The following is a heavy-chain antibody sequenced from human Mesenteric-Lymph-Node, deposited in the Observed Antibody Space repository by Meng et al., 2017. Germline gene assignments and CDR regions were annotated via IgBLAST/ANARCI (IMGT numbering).Heavy chain of an antibody. J-gene: IGHJ5*02. V-gene: IGHV4-30-4*01. CDR1: GGSISSGDYY. CDR3: ARDRKHYGERGWFDP. D-gene: IGHD4-17*01. Sequence: QVQAQEAGPGLVQPSQTLSLTCTVSGGSISSGDYYWSWIRQPPGKGLEWIGYIYYSGSTYSNASLKNRVTISIDRSKNQFSLKLSSVTAADTAVYYCARDRKHYGERGWFDPWGQGTLVTVSS. CDR2: IYYSGST.